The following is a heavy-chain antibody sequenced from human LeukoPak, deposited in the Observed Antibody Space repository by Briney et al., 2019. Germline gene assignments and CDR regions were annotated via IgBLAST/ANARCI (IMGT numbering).Heavy chain of an antibody. CDR2: IKQDGSEK. D-gene: IGHD6-13*01. V-gene: IGHV3-7*01. J-gene: IGHJ4*02. CDR3: ARDSSSWYPNFDY. Sequence: GGSLRLSCAASGFTFSSYWMSRVRQAPGKGLEWVANIKQDGSEKYYVDPVKGRFTISRDNAKNSLYLQMNSLRAEDTAVYYCARDSSSWYPNFDYWGQGTLVTVSS. CDR1: GFTFSSYW.